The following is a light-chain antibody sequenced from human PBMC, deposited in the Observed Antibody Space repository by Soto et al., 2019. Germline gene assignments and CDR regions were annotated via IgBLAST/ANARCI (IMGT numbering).Light chain of an antibody. CDR1: QSISNY. V-gene: IGKV1-39*01. J-gene: IGKJ5*01. Sequence: DIQMTQSPSSLSASLGDRVTITCRASQSISNYLNWYQQKPGKPPKFLIYAASNLQSGVPSRFTGSGSGRDLTLTISSLQPEDFATYYCPQSYSTPITFGQGTRLEI. CDR3: PQSYSTPIT. CDR2: AAS.